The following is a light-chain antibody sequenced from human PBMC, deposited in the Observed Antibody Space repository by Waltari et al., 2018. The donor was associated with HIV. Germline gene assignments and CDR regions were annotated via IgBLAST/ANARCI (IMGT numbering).Light chain of an antibody. CDR2: WAS. V-gene: IGKV4-1*01. J-gene: IGKJ2*01. CDR3: QQYYTTLT. Sequence: DILMTESPDSLTVCLGEPATRIDQSIQGISDSSNNENYLARYQQKPGQPPKLLIYWASTRESGVPDRFSGSGSGTDFTLTISSLQAEDVAVYYCQQYYTTLTFGQGTKLEIK. CDR1: QGISDSSNNENY.